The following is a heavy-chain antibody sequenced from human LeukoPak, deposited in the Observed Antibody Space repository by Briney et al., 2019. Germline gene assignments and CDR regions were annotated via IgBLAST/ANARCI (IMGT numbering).Heavy chain of an antibody. V-gene: IGHV4-30-4*01. CDR1: GGSISSGDYY. CDR2: IYSSGST. Sequence: SQTLSLTCAVSGGSISSGDYYWSWNRQPPGEGLEWIGYIYSSGSTYYNPSLKSRVTISVDTSKNQFSLKLSSVTAADTAMFYCARTLTAYNDAFDIWGQGTMVTVSS. D-gene: IGHD1-14*01. J-gene: IGHJ3*02. CDR3: ARTLTAYNDAFDI.